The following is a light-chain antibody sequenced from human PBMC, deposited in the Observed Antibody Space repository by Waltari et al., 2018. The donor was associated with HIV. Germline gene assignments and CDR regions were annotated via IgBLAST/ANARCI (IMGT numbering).Light chain of an antibody. J-gene: IGKJ4*01. CDR1: QSVSRY. Sequence: EIALTQSPATLSLSPGERATLACRASQSVSRYLGWYQHKPGQAPRLLIYYVSNRATGIPARFSGSGSGTDFTLTISSLEPEDSAVYYCQQRNKWPSTFGGGTKVEIK. CDR2: YVS. CDR3: QQRNKWPST. V-gene: IGKV3-11*01.